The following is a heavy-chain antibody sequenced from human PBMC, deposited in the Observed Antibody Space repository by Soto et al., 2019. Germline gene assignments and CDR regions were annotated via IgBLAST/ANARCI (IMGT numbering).Heavy chain of an antibody. CDR2: IYTSGST. V-gene: IGHV4-4*07. CDR1: GCSISSYY. Sequence: PSETLSLTCPFSGCSISSYYWSWIRQPAGKGLEWIGRIYTSGSTNYNPSLKSRVTMSVDTSKNQFSLKLSSVTVADTAVYYCARDGSYSSGWYIFNWFDPWGQGTLVNVSS. D-gene: IGHD6-19*01. J-gene: IGHJ5*02. CDR3: ARDGSYSSGWYIFNWFDP.